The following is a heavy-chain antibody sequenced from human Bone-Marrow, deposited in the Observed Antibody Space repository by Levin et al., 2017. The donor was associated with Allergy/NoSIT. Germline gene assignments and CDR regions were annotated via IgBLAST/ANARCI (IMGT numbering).Heavy chain of an antibody. CDR3: ARGFSMQFAY. V-gene: IGHV4-39*02. D-gene: IGHD3-3*01. J-gene: IGHJ4*02. Sequence: PGGSLRLSCVVSGDSISGSGVYWGWIRQPPGKGLEWIGSTYYSGSTYYSSSLKSRVTISVDTSKNHFSLRLNSVTAADTAVYFCARGFSMQFAYWGQGALVTVSS. CDR1: GDSISGSGVY. CDR2: TYYSGST.